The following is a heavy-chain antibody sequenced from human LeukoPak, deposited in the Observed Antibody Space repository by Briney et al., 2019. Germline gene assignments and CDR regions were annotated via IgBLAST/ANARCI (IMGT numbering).Heavy chain of an antibody. V-gene: IGHV3-69-1*01. CDR1: GFTFSDYY. CDR2: ISSSNTI. D-gene: IGHD5-18*01. Sequence: GGSLRLSCAASGFTFSDYYMSWIRQAPGKGLEWVSYISSSNTIYYADSVKGRLTISRDNSKNTLYLQMNSLRAEDTAVYYCAKGAEVDTASGLDYWGQGTLVTVSS. J-gene: IGHJ4*02. CDR3: AKGAEVDTASGLDY.